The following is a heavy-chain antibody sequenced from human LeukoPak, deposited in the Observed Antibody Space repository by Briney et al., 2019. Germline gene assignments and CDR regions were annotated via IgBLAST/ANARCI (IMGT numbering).Heavy chain of an antibody. CDR1: GYSFTSYY. D-gene: IGHD6-19*01. CDR3: AREKDNSGWKNWIDP. Sequence: ASVKVSCKASGYSFTSYYMHWVRQAPGQGLEWMGIINPNGGSTSYAQKFRGRVTMTRDTSTSTVYMELSSLKSEDTAVYYCAREKDNSGWKNWIDPWAREPWSPSPQ. V-gene: IGHV1-46*01. J-gene: IGHJ5*02. CDR2: INPNGGST.